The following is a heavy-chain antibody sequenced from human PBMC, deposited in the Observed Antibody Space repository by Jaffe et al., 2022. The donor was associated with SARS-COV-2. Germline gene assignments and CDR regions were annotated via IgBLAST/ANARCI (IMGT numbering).Heavy chain of an antibody. CDR2: IYSGGST. J-gene: IGHJ2*01. D-gene: IGHD5-18*01. V-gene: IGHV3-53*01. CDR3: ARRAWGVSYGYWYFDL. CDR1: GFTVSSNY. Sequence: EVQLVESGGGLIQPGGSLRLSCAASGFTVSSNYMSWVRQAPGKGLEWVSVIYSGGSTYYADSVKGRFTISRDNSKNTLYLQMNSLRAEDTAVYYCARRAWGVSYGYWYFDLWGRGTLVTVSS.